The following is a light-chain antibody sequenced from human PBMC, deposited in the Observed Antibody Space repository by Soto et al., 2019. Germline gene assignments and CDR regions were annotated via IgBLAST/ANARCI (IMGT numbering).Light chain of an antibody. J-gene: IGLJ3*02. Sequence: QSALTQPASVSGSPGQSITISCTGTSSDVGAYNFVSWHQQHPGKAPKLMIYNVYDRPSGISYRFSGSKSGNTASLTISGLQAEDEADYYCCSYARGSRAFGGGTKLTVL. CDR2: NVY. CDR3: CSYARGSRA. V-gene: IGLV2-14*03. CDR1: SSDVGAYNF.